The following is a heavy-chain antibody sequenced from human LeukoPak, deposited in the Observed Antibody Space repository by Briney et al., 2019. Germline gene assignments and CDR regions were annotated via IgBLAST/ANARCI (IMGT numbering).Heavy chain of an antibody. Sequence: GGSLRLSCAASGFTFNNYAMSWVRQAPGKGLEWISSISGSGANTYYADSVKGRFSISRDNSKNTLYLQMNSLRAEDTAVYYCARDRGGGSWRFGFDPWGQGTLVTVSS. V-gene: IGHV3-23*01. D-gene: IGHD2-15*01. CDR3: ARDRGGGSWRFGFDP. J-gene: IGHJ5*02. CDR1: GFTFNNYA. CDR2: ISGSGANT.